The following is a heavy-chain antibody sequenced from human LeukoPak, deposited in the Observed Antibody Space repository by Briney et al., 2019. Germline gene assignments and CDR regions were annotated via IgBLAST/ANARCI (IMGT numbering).Heavy chain of an antibody. V-gene: IGHV4-59*01. J-gene: IGHJ4*02. CDR2: IYYSGST. CDR3: ARNRPSEGFDY. Sequence: SETLSLTCTVSGDSISSYYWSWIRQPPGKGLEWIGYIYYSGSTTYNPSLKSRVTISVDTSKIQFSPKLSSVTAADTAVYFCARNRPSEGFDYWGQGSLVTVSS. CDR1: GDSISSYY. D-gene: IGHD1-14*01.